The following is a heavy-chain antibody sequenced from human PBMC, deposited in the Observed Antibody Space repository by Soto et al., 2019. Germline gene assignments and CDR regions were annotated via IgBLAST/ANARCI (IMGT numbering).Heavy chain of an antibody. V-gene: IGHV4-30-4*01. Sequence: SETLSLTCTVSGGSISSGDYYWSWIRQPPGKGLEWIGYIYYSGGTYYNPSLKSRVTISVDTSKNQFSLKLSSVTAADTAVYYCARVVWFGELYSPQYYFDYWGQGTLVTVSS. CDR2: IYYSGGT. CDR1: GGSISSGDYY. CDR3: ARVVWFGELYSPQYYFDY. J-gene: IGHJ4*02. D-gene: IGHD3-10*01.